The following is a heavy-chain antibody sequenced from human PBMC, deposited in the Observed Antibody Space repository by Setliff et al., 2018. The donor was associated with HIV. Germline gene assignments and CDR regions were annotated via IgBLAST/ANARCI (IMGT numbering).Heavy chain of an antibody. CDR2: IWYDGSNK. V-gene: IGHV3-33*06. D-gene: IGHD3-16*01. CDR3: AKAPYPQYYYYYRDV. CDR1: GFTFSSYG. Sequence: LRLSCAASGFTFSSYGIHWVRQAPGKVLDRVALIWYDGSNKYYADSVKGRVTISRDNSKNTLYLQMSSLRAEDTAVYYCAKAPYPQYYYYYRDVWGKGTTVTVSS. J-gene: IGHJ6*03.